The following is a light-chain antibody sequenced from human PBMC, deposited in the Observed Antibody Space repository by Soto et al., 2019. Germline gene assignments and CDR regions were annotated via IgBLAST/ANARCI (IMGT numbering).Light chain of an antibody. J-gene: IGKJ1*01. CDR3: MQALQTPRT. V-gene: IGKV2-28*01. CDR2: LGS. CDR1: QSLLYSNGYNY. Sequence: DIVMTQSPLSLPVIPGEPASISCRSSQSLLYSNGYNYLDWYLQKPGQSPQLLIYLGSNRASGVPDRFSGSGSGTDFTLKISRVEAEDVGVYYCMQALQTPRTFGQGTKVEIK.